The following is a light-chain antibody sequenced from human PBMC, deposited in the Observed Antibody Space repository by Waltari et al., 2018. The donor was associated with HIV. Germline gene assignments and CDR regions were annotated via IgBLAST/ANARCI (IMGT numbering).Light chain of an antibody. V-gene: IGKV3-15*01. CDR1: QSVDAM. J-gene: IGKJ2*01. CDR3: QQYVDWPRT. CDR2: GAS. Sequence: EIVMTQSPVTLSVSPGERATLSCRASQSVDAMLAWYQQKPGQAPRLLIYGASKRDTGVPGRFSGSGSGTEFTLTISSLQSEDYAVYYCQQYVDWPRTFGQGTKVEVK.